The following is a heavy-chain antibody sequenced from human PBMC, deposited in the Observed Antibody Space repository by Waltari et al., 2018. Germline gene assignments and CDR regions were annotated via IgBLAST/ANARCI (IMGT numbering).Heavy chain of an antibody. CDR1: GGSFSGYY. J-gene: IGHJ4*02. V-gene: IGHV4-34*01. CDR2: INHSGST. CDR3: ARGPGAIFKYYFDY. Sequence: QVQLQQWGAGLLKPSETLSLTCAVYGGSFSGYYWSWIRQPPGKGLEWIGEINHSGSTNDNPSLKSRVTISVDTSKNQVSLKLSSVTAADTAVYYCARGPGAIFKYYFDYWGQGTLVTVSS. D-gene: IGHD3-9*01.